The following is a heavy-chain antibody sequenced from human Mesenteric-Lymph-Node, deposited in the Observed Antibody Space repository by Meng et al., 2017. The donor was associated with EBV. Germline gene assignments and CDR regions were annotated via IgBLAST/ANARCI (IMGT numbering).Heavy chain of an antibody. V-gene: IGHV4-4*02. D-gene: IGHD2-2*01. CDR1: GGSISSNNW. CDR2: IYHSGST. J-gene: IGHJ4*02. Sequence: QGRLQGPGLGWGKPSGTLPSPCVVSGGSISSNNWWTWVRQSPGKGLEWIGEIYHSGSTNYNPSLKSRVTTSVDKSKNQFSLKLTSVTAADTAVYYCASRYCPTTSCRQDWGQGTLVTVSS. CDR3: ASRYCPTTSCRQD.